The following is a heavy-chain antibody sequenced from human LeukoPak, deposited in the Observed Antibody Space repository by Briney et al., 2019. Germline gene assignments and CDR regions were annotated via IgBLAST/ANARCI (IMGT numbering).Heavy chain of an antibody. V-gene: IGHV4-4*07. CDR3: ARAIHPPNLNWYFDY. CDR2: IYPSGNT. Sequence: SETLSLTCTVSRGSTSTYYWSWIRQPAGKGLEWIGRIYPSGNTNFNPSLMSRVTMSIDTSKNQFSLKLSSVTAADTAIYYCARAIHPPNLNWYFDYWGQGILVTVSS. D-gene: IGHD1-1*01. J-gene: IGHJ4*02. CDR1: RGSTSTYY.